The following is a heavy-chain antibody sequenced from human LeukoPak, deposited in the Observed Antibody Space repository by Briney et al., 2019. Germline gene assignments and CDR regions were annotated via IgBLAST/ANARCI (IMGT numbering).Heavy chain of an antibody. V-gene: IGHV3-21*01. J-gene: IGHJ4*02. D-gene: IGHD1-1*01. CDR1: GFTFSTCA. CDR3: ARALTTLTYEGY. CDR2: ISGSNSYI. Sequence: GGSLRLSCAASGFTFSTCAMSWVRQAPGKGLEWVSSISGSNSYIFYADSVKGRFTVSRDNAKDSLYLQMNSLRAEDTAVYYCARALTTLTYEGYWGQGTLVTVSS.